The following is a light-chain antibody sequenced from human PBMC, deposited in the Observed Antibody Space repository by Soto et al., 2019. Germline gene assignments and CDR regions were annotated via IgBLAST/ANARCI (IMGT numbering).Light chain of an antibody. V-gene: IGKV3-15*01. CDR2: GAS. Sequence: EIVMTQSPATLSVSPGERATLSCRASQSVSSSLAWYQQKPGQAPRLLIYGASTRATGIPARFSGSGSGTEFTLTISSLQSEDFAVYYCQQYNNWPPWTFGQGTKLEIK. J-gene: IGKJ2*02. CDR3: QQYNNWPPWT. CDR1: QSVSSS.